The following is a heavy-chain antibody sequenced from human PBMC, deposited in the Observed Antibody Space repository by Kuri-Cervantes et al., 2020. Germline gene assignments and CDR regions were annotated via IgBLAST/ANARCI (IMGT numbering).Heavy chain of an antibody. V-gene: IGHV5-51*01. CDR2: IYPGDSDT. Sequence: GGSLRLSCQASGYSFTSYWIGWVRQMPGKGLEWMGIIYPGDSDTRYSQSFQGQVTISADKSISTAYLQWSSLKASDTAMYYCARNVFLSSSAFDYWGQGTLVTVSS. D-gene: IGHD6-13*01. CDR3: ARNVFLSSSAFDY. J-gene: IGHJ4*02. CDR1: GYSFTSYW.